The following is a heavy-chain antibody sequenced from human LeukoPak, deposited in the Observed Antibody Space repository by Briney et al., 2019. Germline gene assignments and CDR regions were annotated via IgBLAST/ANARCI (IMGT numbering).Heavy chain of an antibody. V-gene: IGHV1-18*01. CDR1: GYTFTSYG. D-gene: IGHD3-10*01. Sequence: GASVKVSCKASGYTFTSYGISWVRQAPGQGLEWMGWISAYNGNTNYAQKLQGRVTMTTDTSTSAAYMELRSPRSDDTAVYYCARDLDRYGSGSYPRYGMDVWGQGTTVTVSS. CDR2: ISAYNGNT. CDR3: ARDLDRYGSGSYPRYGMDV. J-gene: IGHJ6*02.